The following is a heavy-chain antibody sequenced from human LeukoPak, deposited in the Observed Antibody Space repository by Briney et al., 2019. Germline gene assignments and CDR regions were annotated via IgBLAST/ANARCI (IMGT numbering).Heavy chain of an antibody. V-gene: IGHV1-2*02. CDR2: ISPNSGGI. D-gene: IGHD2-15*01. CDR1: RSTFTDNY. CDR3: ATAGYCSGGSCSDWFDP. J-gene: IGHJ5*02. Sequence: ASVKVSCKASRSTFTDNYIHWVRQAPGQGREWMGWISPNSGGINYARKFQGRVTMTRGTSIGTAYMELSRLRSDDTAVYYCATAGYCSGGSCSDWFDPWGQGTLVTVSS.